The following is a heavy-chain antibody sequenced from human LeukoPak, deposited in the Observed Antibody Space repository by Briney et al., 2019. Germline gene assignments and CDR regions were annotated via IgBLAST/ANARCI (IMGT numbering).Heavy chain of an antibody. J-gene: IGHJ6*03. CDR2: ISPDGNEK. D-gene: IGHD3-3*01. CDR1: DFPFSTYW. Sequence: GGSLRLSCAASDFPFSTYWMNWVRQAPGKGLEWVANISPDGNEKNYVDSVKGRFIISRDNAKNSLYLQMNSLRAEDTAVYYCAREAYDDFWSGSWRYYYYMDVWGKGTTVTVSS. V-gene: IGHV3-7*01. CDR3: AREAYDDFWSGSWRYYYYMDV.